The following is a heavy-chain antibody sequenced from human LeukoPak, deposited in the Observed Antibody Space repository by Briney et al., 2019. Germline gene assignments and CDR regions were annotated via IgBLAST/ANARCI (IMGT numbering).Heavy chain of an antibody. V-gene: IGHV4-61*01. Sequence: SETLSLTCTVSGASVSSASYWTWIRQPPGKGVEWIAHIYNGVNTNYNPSLKSRVTISVDTSKNQFSLKLHSVTAADTALYYCARRNYYFDYWGQGTLVTVSS. CDR1: GASVSSASY. D-gene: IGHD1-14*01. CDR2: IYNGVNT. J-gene: IGHJ4*02. CDR3: ARRNYYFDY.